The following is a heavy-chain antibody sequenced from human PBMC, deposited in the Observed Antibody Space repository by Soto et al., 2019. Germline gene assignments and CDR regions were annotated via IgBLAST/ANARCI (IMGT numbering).Heavy chain of an antibody. CDR3: ARTDYGGNYAAFDI. Sequence: QVQLVQSGAEVKKPGSSVKVSCKASGGTFSSYAISWVRQAPGQGLEWMGGIIPIFGTANYAQKFQGRVKITAEESTSKAYMELSSLRSEDTAVYYCARTDYGGNYAAFDIWGQGTMVTVSS. D-gene: IGHD4-17*01. CDR1: GGTFSSYA. V-gene: IGHV1-69*01. J-gene: IGHJ3*02. CDR2: IIPIFGTA.